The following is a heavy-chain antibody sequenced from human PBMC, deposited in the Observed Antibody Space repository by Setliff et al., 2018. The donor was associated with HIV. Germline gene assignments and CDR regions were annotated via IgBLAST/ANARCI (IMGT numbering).Heavy chain of an antibody. CDR3: TTSTVAGLLDY. Sequence: SETLSLTCAVYGGSFSGSYWSWIRQPPGKDLEWIGEINHSGSTNYNPSLKSRVTISVDTSKTQFSLKLSSVIAADTAVYYCTTSTVAGLLDYWDQGAPVTVSS. CDR2: INHSGST. V-gene: IGHV4-34*01. CDR1: GGSFSGSY. D-gene: IGHD6-19*01. J-gene: IGHJ4*02.